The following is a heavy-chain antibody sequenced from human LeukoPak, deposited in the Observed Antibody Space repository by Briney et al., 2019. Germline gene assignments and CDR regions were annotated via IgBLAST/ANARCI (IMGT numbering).Heavy chain of an antibody. CDR1: GYSFTSYW. Sequence: THGESLKISCKGSGYSFTSYWIGWVRQMPGKGLEWVGIIYPGDSDTSYGPSFKGQVTISADKSISNAYLQWSSLKASDTAMYYCARHNIVVVPAAMRNFWFDPWGQGTLVTVSS. V-gene: IGHV5-51*01. CDR3: ARHNIVVVPAAMRNFWFDP. CDR2: IYPGDSDT. J-gene: IGHJ5*02. D-gene: IGHD2-2*01.